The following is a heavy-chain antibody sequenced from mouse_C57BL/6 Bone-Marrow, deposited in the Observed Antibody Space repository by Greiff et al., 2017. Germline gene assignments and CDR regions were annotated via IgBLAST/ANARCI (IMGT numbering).Heavy chain of an antibody. CDR1: GYTFTSYW. CDR2: IDPSDSYT. J-gene: IGHJ4*01. D-gene: IGHD2-3*01. V-gene: IGHV1-50*01. CDR3: ARDGDD. Sequence: QVQLQQPGAELVKPGASVKLSCKASGYTFTSYWMQWVKQRPGPGLEWIGEIDPSDSYTNYNQKFKGKATLTVDTSSSTAYMQLSSLTSEDSAVYYCARDGDDWGQGTSVTVSS.